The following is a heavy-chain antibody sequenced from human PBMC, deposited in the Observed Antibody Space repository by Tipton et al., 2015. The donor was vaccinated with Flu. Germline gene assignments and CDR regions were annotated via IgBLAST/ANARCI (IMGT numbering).Heavy chain of an antibody. V-gene: IGHV3-33*08. CDR1: GFTFSHYW. J-gene: IGHJ6*02. CDR3: ARSDAVATIYKLGMDF. Sequence: SLRLSCATSGFTFSHYWMNWVRQAPGQGLEWVAAIWSDGNNINYADSVMGRFTVSRDNSRNTVFLQMNSLRVEDTAVYYCARSDAVATIYKLGMDFWGQGTTVIV. CDR2: IWSDGNNI. D-gene: IGHD5-12*01.